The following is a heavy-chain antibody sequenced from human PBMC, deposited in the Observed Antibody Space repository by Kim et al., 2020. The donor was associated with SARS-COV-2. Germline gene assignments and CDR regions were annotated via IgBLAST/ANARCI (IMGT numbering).Heavy chain of an antibody. D-gene: IGHD5-12*01. J-gene: IGHJ4*02. CDR2: VSKSGGT. CDR3: TRDRSDGYNYVEY. CDR1: GGSIGDYY. V-gene: IGHV4-59*01. Sequence: SETLSLTCTVSGGSIGDYYWSWIRQPPGKGLEWIAYVSKSGGTDYNPSLKSRITISLDTSKNQFSLNLSPVTAADTAVYYCTRDRSDGYNYVEYWGQGNL.